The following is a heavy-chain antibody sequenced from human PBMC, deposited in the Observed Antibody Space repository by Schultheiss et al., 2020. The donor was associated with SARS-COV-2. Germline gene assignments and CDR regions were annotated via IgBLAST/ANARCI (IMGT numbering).Heavy chain of an antibody. CDR3: AREMTTVTTGALFDY. Sequence: SETLSLTCTVSGGSISSYYWSWIRQPPGKGLEWIGYIYYSGSTNYNPSLRSRVTMSVDTSKNQFSLKLSSVTAADTAVYYCAREMTTVTTGALFDYWGQGTLVTVSS. V-gene: IGHV4-59*12. J-gene: IGHJ4*02. CDR1: GGSISSYY. D-gene: IGHD4-17*01. CDR2: IYYSGST.